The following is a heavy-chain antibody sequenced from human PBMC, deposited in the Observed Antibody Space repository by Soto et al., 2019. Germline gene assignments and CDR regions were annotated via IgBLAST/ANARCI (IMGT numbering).Heavy chain of an antibody. Sequence: SETLSLTCTVSGGSMSNYYWSWIRQPPGRGLEWIAYISYSGGTNYNPSLKSRVTISVDTSKNQFSLRLSSVTAADTAVYYCVRIGCTTGNRSPSMRAFDIWGQGTAVTVSS. V-gene: IGHV4-59*08. CDR2: ISYSGGT. CDR1: GGSMSNYY. CDR3: VRIGCTTGNRSPSMRAFDI. J-gene: IGHJ3*02. D-gene: IGHD2-8*01.